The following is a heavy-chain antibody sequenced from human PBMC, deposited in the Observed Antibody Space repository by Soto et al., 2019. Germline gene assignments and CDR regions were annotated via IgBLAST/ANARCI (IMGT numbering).Heavy chain of an antibody. Sequence: EVQVMESGGGLVQPGGSLRLSCAASGFSFSSDEMNWVRQAPGKGPEWVAYISSSGGTKYYADSVRGRFTISRDNAKNSLYLQMNSLRAEDTAVYYCAKDSGNYGSGSFSHWGQGTLVTVSS. V-gene: IGHV3-48*03. D-gene: IGHD3-10*01. CDR1: GFSFSSDE. CDR2: ISSSGGTK. J-gene: IGHJ4*02. CDR3: AKDSGNYGSGSFSH.